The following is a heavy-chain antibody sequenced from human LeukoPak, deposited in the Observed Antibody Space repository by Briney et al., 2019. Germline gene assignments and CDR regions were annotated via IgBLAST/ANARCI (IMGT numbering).Heavy chain of an antibody. CDR3: AREGVVPAASDYYYYYGMDV. V-gene: IGHV3-48*03. D-gene: IGHD2-2*01. CDR1: GFTFSSYE. J-gene: IGHJ6*02. Sequence: GGSLRLSCAASGFTFSSYELNWVRQAPGKGLEWVSYISSSGSTIYYADPVKGRFTISRDNAKNSLYLQMNSLRAEDTAVYYCAREGVVPAASDYYYYYGMDVWGQGTTVTVSS. CDR2: ISSSGSTI.